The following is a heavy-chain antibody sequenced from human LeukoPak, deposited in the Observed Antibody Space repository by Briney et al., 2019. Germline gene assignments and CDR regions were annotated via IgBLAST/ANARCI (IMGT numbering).Heavy chain of an antibody. CDR2: IIPIFGTA. V-gene: IGHV1-69*05. CDR1: GGTFSSYA. CDR3: AANNRRDGYNIAY. Sequence: SVKVSCKASGGTFSSYAISWVRQAPGQGLEWMGGIIPIFGTANYAQKFQGRVTITTDESTRTAYMELSSLRSEDTAVYYCAANNRRDGYNIAYWGQGNLVTVSS. J-gene: IGHJ4*02. D-gene: IGHD5-24*01.